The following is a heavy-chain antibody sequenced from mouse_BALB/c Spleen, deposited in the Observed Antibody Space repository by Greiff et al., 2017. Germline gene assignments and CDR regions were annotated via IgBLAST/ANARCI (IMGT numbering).Heavy chain of an antibody. Sequence: QVQLQQSGAELVKPGASVKLSCKASGYTFTSYWMHWVKQRPGQGLEWIGEINPSNGRTNYNEKFKSKATLTVDKSSSTAYMQLSSLTSEDSAVYYCVSRKVRGGPYAMDYWGQGTSVTVSS. D-gene: IGHD2-14*01. V-gene: IGHV1S81*02. CDR2: INPSNGRT. CDR3: VSRKVRGGPYAMDY. CDR1: GYTFTSYW. J-gene: IGHJ4*01.